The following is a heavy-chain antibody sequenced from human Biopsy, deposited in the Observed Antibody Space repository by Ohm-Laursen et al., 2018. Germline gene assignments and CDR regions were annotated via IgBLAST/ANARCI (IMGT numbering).Heavy chain of an antibody. D-gene: IGHD1-26*01. V-gene: IGHV1-69*13. CDR3: ARDRSSGSYSPSDY. Sequence: ASVKVSCKTSGGTFNSYTINWVRQAPGRGLEWMGGIIPIFATPDYAQKFQGRVTITADESTSTAYMDLSSLRSEDTAVYYCARDRSSGSYSPSDYWGQGTLVTVSS. J-gene: IGHJ4*02. CDR2: IIPIFATP. CDR1: GGTFNSYT.